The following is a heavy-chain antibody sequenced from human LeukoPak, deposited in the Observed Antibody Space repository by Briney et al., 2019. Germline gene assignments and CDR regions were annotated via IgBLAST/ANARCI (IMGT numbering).Heavy chain of an antibody. V-gene: IGHV1-8*01. Sequence: ASVKVSCKASGYTFTSYDFNWLRQATGQGPEWMGWMNPNSGATGYAQKFQGRVTMTEDTSTDTAYMELSSLRSEDTAVYYCATFLPPPHYYYGMDVWGQGTTVTVSS. D-gene: IGHD2/OR15-2a*01. J-gene: IGHJ6*02. CDR2: MNPNSGAT. CDR1: GYTFTSYD. CDR3: ATFLPPPHYYYGMDV.